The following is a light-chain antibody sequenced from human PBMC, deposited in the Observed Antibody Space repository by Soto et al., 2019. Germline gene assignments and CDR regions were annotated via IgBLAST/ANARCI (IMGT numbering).Light chain of an antibody. J-gene: IGKJ4*01. CDR3: QQYYSYPPT. V-gene: IGKV1-8*01. Sequence: AIRMTQSPSSFSASTGDRVTITCRASQGISSYLAWYQQKPGKAPKLLIYAASTLQSVVPSRFSGSGSGTDFTLTISCLQSEDFATYYCQQYYSYPPTFGGGTKVDIK. CDR1: QGISSY. CDR2: AAS.